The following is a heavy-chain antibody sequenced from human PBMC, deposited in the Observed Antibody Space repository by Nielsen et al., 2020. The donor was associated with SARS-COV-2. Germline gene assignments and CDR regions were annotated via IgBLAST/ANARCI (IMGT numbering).Heavy chain of an antibody. CDR1: GFTFTSYW. D-gene: IGHD3-16*01. CDR3: AGGGPADY. J-gene: IGHJ4*02. V-gene: IGHV3-23*03. Sequence: GGSLRLSCAASGFTFTSYWMSWVRQAPGKGLEWVSVIYSGGSSTYYADSVKGRFTISRDNSKNTLYLQMNSLRAEDTAVYYCAGGGPADYWGQGTLVTVSS. CDR2: IYSGGSST.